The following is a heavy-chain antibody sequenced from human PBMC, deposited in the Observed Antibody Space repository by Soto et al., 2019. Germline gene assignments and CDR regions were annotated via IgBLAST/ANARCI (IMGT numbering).Heavy chain of an antibody. CDR1: GGTFSSYT. Sequence: QVQLVQSGAEVKKPGSSVKVSCKASGGTFSSYTISWVRQAPGQGLEWMGRIIPILGIANYAQKFPGSVTITADKSTSTAYMELSSLRSEDTAVYSCARETGTMIVEPWGQGTLVTVSS. CDR2: IIPILGIA. V-gene: IGHV1-69*02. CDR3: ARETGTMIVEP. J-gene: IGHJ5*02. D-gene: IGHD3-22*01.